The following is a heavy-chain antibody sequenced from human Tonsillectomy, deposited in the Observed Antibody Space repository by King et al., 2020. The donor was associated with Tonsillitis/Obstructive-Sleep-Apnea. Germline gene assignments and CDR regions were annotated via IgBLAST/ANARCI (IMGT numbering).Heavy chain of an antibody. CDR1: GYSFTSYW. V-gene: IGHV5-51*03. Sequence: QLVQSGAEVKKPGESLKISCKGSGYSFTSYWIGWVRQMPGKGLEWMGIIYPGDSDTRYSPSFQGQVTISADKSISTAYLQWSSRKASDTALYYCARRSSYCGGGCYSVDYWGQGTLVTVSS. CDR3: ARRSSYCGGGCYSVDY. D-gene: IGHD2-21*02. CDR2: IYPGDSDT. J-gene: IGHJ4*02.